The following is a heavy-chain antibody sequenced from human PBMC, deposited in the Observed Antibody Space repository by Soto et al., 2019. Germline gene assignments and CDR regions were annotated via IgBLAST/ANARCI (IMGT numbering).Heavy chain of an antibody. CDR2: ITSSGGGT. Sequence: EVEVLESGGGLVQPGGSLRLSCAASGFTFSAYVMSWVRQAPGKGPEWVSSITSSGGGTYYADSVKGRFTSSRDNSRNMEYLQMNSLRDEDTAVYYCAKLTAAWGQGTLVTVSS. V-gene: IGHV3-23*01. J-gene: IGHJ4*02. CDR3: AKLTAA. CDR1: GFTFSAYV. D-gene: IGHD5-18*01.